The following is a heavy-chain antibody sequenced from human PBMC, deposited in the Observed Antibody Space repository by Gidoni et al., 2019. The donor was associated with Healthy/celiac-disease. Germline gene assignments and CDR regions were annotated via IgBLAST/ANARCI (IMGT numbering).Heavy chain of an antibody. CDR3: ARGRIYFDD. D-gene: IGHD2-15*01. Sequence: QVQLQESGPGLVQPSATLSLTCTFSGGSINSYYWSWIRQPPGKGLEWIGYIYYSGSTNYNPSLKSRVTISVDTSKNQFSLKLSSVTAADTAVYYCARGRIYFDDWGQGTLVTVSS. J-gene: IGHJ4*02. CDR2: IYYSGST. CDR1: GGSINSYY. V-gene: IGHV4-59*01.